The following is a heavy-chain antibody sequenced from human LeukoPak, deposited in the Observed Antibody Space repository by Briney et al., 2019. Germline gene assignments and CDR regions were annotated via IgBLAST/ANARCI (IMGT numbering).Heavy chain of an antibody. V-gene: IGHV4-39*07. J-gene: IGHJ3*02. D-gene: IGHD3-22*01. CDR3: ARGSRITMIVVGAFDI. CDR1: GGSISSSSYY. Sequence: SETLSLTCTVSGGSISSSSYYWGWIRQPPGKGLEWIGSIHYSGSTNYNPSLKSRVTISVDTSKNQFSLKLSSVTAADTAVYYCARGSRITMIVVGAFDIWGQGTMVTVSS. CDR2: IHYSGST.